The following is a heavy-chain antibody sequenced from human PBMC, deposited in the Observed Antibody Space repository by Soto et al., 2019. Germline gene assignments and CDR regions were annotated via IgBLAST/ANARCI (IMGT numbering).Heavy chain of an antibody. J-gene: IGHJ4*02. CDR1: GGTFSSYT. D-gene: IGHD6-19*01. Sequence: QVQLVQSGAEVKKPGSSVKVSCKASGGTFSSYTISWVRQAPGQGLEWMGRIIPILGIANYAQKFQGRVTNTADXXTSTAYRELSSLRSEDTAVYYCAAVAVAGTRYFAYWGQGTLVTVSS. V-gene: IGHV1-69*02. CDR3: AAVAVAGTRYFAY. CDR2: IIPILGIA.